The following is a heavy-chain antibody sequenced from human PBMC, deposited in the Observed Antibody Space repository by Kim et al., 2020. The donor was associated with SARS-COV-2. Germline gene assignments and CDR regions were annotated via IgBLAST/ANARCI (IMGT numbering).Heavy chain of an antibody. CDR1: GFTFSSYA. Sequence: GGSLRLSCAASGFTFSSYAMSWVRQAPGKGLEWVSAISGSGGSTYYADSVKGRFTISRDNSKNTLYLQMNSLRAEDTAVYYCAKDLHYYGSGSRDAFDIWGQGTMVTVSS. CDR2: ISGSGGST. CDR3: AKDLHYYGSGSRDAFDI. J-gene: IGHJ3*02. D-gene: IGHD3-10*01. V-gene: IGHV3-23*01.